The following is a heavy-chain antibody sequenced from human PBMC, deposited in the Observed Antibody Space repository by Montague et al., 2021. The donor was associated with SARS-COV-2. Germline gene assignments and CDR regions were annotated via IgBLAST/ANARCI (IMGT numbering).Heavy chain of an antibody. CDR1: GGSISSYY. CDR2: IYYNWST. D-gene: IGHD3-3*01. CDR3: ARGHYDVMKVYYYGVDV. V-gene: IGHV4-59*13. Sequence: SETLSLTCTVSGGSISSYYWTWSRQPPGKGLELIGYIYYNWSTNYNPSLERRVTVSLDTSKNQFSLKLNSVTAADTAVYYCARGHYDVMKVYYYGVDVWGQGTTVTVSS. J-gene: IGHJ6*02.